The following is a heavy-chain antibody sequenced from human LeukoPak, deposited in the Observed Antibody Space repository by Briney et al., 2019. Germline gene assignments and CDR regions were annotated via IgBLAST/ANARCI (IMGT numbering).Heavy chain of an antibody. D-gene: IGHD3-10*01. CDR1: GYSISSGYY. Sequence: PSETLSLTCTVSGYSISSGYYWGWIRQPPGKGLEWIGSIYHSGSTYYNPSLKSRVTISVDTSKNQFSLKLSSVTAADTAVYYCARSFTGSGTLNYWGQGTLVTVSS. V-gene: IGHV4-38-2*02. CDR2: IYHSGST. J-gene: IGHJ4*02. CDR3: ARSFTGSGTLNY.